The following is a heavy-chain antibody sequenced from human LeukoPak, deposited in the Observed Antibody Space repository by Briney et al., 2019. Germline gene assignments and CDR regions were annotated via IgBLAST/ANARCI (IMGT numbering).Heavy chain of an antibody. D-gene: IGHD1-7*01. V-gene: IGHV4-4*07. CDR1: GGSISSYY. CDR2: IYTSGST. Sequence: TSETLSLTCTVSGGSISSYYWSWIRQPAGKGLEWIGRIYTSGSTNYNPSLKSRATMSVDTSKNQFSLKLSSVTAADTAVYYCARDRVELSYYYYYYMDVWGKGTTVTVSS. J-gene: IGHJ6*03. CDR3: ARDRVELSYYYYYYMDV.